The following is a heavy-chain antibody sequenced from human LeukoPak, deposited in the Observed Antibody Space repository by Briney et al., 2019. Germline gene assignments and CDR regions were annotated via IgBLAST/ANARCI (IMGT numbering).Heavy chain of an antibody. CDR3: ANEYSKGDV. V-gene: IGHV3-30*02. J-gene: IGHJ3*01. CDR2: IRHDGSNR. CDR1: GFIFSNYG. Sequence: GGSLRLSCAASGFIFSNYGMHWVRQAPGKGLEWVAFIRHDGSNRFYADSVKGRFTISRDNSKNTLYLQMNSLRAEDAAVYYCANEYSKGDVWGQGTMVTVSS. D-gene: IGHD4-11*01.